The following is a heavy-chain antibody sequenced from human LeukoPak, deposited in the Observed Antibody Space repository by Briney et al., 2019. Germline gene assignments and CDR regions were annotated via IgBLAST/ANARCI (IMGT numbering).Heavy chain of an antibody. D-gene: IGHD5-18*01. CDR3: ARDPGGYSYGYKFGAFDI. CDR1: GGTFSSYA. CDR2: IIPIFGTA. J-gene: IGHJ3*02. Sequence: SVKVSCKASGGTFSSYAISWVRQAPGQGLEWMGGIIPIFGTANYAQKLQGRVTITTDESTSTAYMELSSLRSEDTAVYYCARDPGGYSYGYKFGAFDIWGQGTMVTVSS. V-gene: IGHV1-69*05.